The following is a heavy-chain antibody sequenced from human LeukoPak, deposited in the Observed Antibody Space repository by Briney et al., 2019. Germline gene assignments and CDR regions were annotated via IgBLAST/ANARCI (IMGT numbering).Heavy chain of an antibody. CDR3: ASQYCSSTSCYAFDP. D-gene: IGHD2-2*01. CDR1: GGTFSSYA. V-gene: IGHV1-69*13. CDR2: VIPIFGTA. J-gene: IGHJ5*02. Sequence: GASVKVSCKASGGTFSSYAISWVRQAPGQGLEWMGGVIPIFGTANYAQKFQGRVTITADESTSTAYMELSSLRSEDTAVYYCASQYCSSTSCYAFDPWGQGTLVPVSS.